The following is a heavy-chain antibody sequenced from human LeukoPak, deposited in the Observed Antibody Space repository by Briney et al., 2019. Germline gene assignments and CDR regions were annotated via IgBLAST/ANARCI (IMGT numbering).Heavy chain of an antibody. CDR2: ISGSGGIT. CDR1: GFTFSSYA. J-gene: IGHJ4*02. Sequence: PGGSLRLSCAASGFTFSSYAMSWVRQAPGKGLEWVSGISGSGGITHYADSVKGRFTISRDNSKNTLYLQMNSLRAEDTAVYYCAKQGGGYDILTGYYYYFDYWGQGTLVTVSS. D-gene: IGHD3-9*01. CDR3: AKQGGGYDILTGYYYYFDY. V-gene: IGHV3-23*01.